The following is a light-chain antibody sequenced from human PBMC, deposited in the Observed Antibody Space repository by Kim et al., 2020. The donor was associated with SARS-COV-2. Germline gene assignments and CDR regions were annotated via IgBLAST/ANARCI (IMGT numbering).Light chain of an antibody. Sequence: VSPGERATLSCRASQSVSSNLAWYQQRPGQAPRLLIYGASTRATGIPARFSGSGSGTEFTLTISSLQSEDFAVYYCQQYNNWPITFGQGTRLEIK. V-gene: IGKV3-15*01. CDR1: QSVSSN. CDR2: GAS. J-gene: IGKJ5*01. CDR3: QQYNNWPIT.